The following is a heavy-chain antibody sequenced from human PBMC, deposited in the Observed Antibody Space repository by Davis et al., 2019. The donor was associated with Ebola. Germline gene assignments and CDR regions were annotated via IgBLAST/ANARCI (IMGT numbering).Heavy chain of an antibody. CDR1: GGSISSGDYY. CDR3: ARADTMVRGAIGYYFDY. V-gene: IGHV4-31*03. CDR2: IYYSGST. Sequence: PSETLSLTCTVSGGSISSGDYYWSWIRQHPGKGLEWIGYIYYSGSTYYNPSLKSRVTISVDTSKNQFSLKLSSVTAADTAVYYCARADTMVRGAIGYYFDYWGQGTLVTVSS. J-gene: IGHJ4*02. D-gene: IGHD3-10*01.